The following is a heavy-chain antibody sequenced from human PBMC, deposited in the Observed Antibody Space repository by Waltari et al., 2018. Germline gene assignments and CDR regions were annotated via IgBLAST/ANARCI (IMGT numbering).Heavy chain of an antibody. CDR2: IYYSGNT. J-gene: IGHJ5*02. CDR3: ARHQAWVVVSATWFDP. D-gene: IGHD2-21*02. V-gene: IGHV4-39*01. Sequence: QLRLQESGPGLVKPSDTLSLTCTVSGGSISSTNYYWGWIRQPPGKGLEWIGSIYYSGNTYYNPSLKSRVTMSADTSKNQFSLKLSSVTAADTAVYYCARHQAWVVVSATWFDPWGQGTLVTVSS. CDR1: GGSISSTNYY.